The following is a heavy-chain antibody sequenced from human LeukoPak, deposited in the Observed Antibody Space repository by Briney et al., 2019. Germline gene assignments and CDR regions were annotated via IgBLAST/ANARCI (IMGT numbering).Heavy chain of an antibody. CDR3: AKDDARIQLWPDAFDI. D-gene: IGHD5-18*01. Sequence: GGSLRLSCAASGFTFSSYWMSWVRQAPGKGLEWVANIKQDGSGKYYVDSVKGRFTISRDNAKNSLYLQMNSLRVEDTAVYYCAKDDARIQLWPDAFDIWGQGTMVTVSS. CDR2: IKQDGSGK. CDR1: GFTFSSYW. J-gene: IGHJ3*02. V-gene: IGHV3-7*01.